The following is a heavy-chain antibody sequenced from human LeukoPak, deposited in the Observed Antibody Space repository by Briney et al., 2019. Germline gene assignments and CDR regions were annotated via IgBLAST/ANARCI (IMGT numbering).Heavy chain of an antibody. CDR1: GYTFPGYY. Sequence: SVKVSCQASGYTFPGYYMHWVRPAPGQGLEWMGWINPNSGGTNYAQKLQDRVTMTRDTSISPAYMERSRLRPDGTAVYDCARDHNYYHSSGILPFWGQGTLVTVSS. J-gene: IGHJ4*02. V-gene: IGHV1-2*02. CDR3: ARDHNYYHSSGILPF. D-gene: IGHD3-22*01. CDR2: INPNSGGT.